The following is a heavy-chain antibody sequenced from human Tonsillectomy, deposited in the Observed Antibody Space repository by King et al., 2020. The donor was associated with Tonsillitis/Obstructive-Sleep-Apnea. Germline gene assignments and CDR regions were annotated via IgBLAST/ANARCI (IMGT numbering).Heavy chain of an antibody. CDR2: IYWDDDK. V-gene: IGHV2-5*02. D-gene: IGHD4-17*01. CDR3: AQATSTVTTTQTIYYYYYIDV. CDR1: GFSLSTSGVG. Sequence: ITLKESGPTLVKPTQTLTLTCTFSGFSLSTSGVGVGWIRQPPGKALEWLALIYWDDDKRYSPSLKSRLTITKDTSKNQVVLTMTNMDPVDTATYYCAQATSTVTTTQTIYYYYYIDVWGKGTPVTVSS. J-gene: IGHJ6*03.